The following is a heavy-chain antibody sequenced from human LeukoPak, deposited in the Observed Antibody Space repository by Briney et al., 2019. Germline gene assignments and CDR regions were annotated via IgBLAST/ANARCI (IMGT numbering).Heavy chain of an antibody. CDR3: ARDGFNDRSGDNDGFDM. CDR1: GLTISSSG. CDR2: ISGSGDRT. D-gene: IGHD1-1*01. V-gene: IGHV3-23*01. Sequence: GGSLRLSCAASGLTISSSGMSWVRQAPGKGLEWVSAISGSGDRTHYADSVRGRFTISRDTCKDTLYLQMNSLRADDTAVYYCARDGFNDRSGDNDGFDMWGQGTMVTVSS. J-gene: IGHJ3*02.